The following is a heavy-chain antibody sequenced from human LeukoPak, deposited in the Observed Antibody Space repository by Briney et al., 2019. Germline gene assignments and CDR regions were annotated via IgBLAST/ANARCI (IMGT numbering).Heavy chain of an antibody. CDR1: GFSFGDSD. CDR2: INYLGHFT. Sequence: PGGSLRLSCAASGFSFGDSDMNWFRQAPGDGPQWVANINYLGHFTSYADSVKGRFTIARDNSKNMLFLQMDGLRVEDTALYYCAKDPNWEGGYWGQGILVTVSS. J-gene: IGHJ4*02. CDR3: AKDPNWEGGY. V-gene: IGHV3-23*01. D-gene: IGHD1-1*01.